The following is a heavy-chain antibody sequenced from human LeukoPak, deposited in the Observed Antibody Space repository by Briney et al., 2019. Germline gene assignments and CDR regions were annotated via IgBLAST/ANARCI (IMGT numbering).Heavy chain of an antibody. CDR2: LYSDGNT. V-gene: IGHV3-53*01. D-gene: IGHD1-14*01. CDR1: GFTAITND. CDR3: ARGVEPLAANALAY. Sequence: GGSLRLSCAASGFTAITNDMTWVRQAPGKGLEWVSVLYSDGNTKYADSVQGRFTISRDNSKNTLYLEMNSLSPDDTAVYYCARGVEPLAANALAYWGQGTLVTVSS. J-gene: IGHJ4*02.